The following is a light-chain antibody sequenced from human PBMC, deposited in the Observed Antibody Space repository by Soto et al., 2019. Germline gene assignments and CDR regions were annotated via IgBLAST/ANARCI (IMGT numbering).Light chain of an antibody. CDR2: AAS. CDR3: QQYDSSPPT. V-gene: IGKV1-16*01. CDR1: QLINNH. Sequence: DIQMTQSPSSLSASVGDRVTINCRASQLINNHLVWVQQKPGKAPKSLIYAASTLRSGVPSRFSASGSGTDFTLTIIGLQPEDFATYYCQQYDSSPPTFGRGTRLDIK. J-gene: IGKJ5*01.